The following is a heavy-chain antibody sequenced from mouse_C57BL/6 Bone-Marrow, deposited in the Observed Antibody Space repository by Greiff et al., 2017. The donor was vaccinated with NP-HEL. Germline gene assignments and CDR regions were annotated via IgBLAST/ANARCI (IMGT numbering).Heavy chain of an antibody. V-gene: IGHV1-69*01. J-gene: IGHJ4*01. D-gene: IGHD1-1*01. Sequence: VQLQQPGAELVMPGASVKLSCKASGYTFTSYWMHWVKQRPGQGLEWIGEIDPSDSYTNYNQKFTGKSTLTVDKSSSTAYMQLSSLTSEDSAVYYCARDGSSYYYAMDYWGQGTSVTVSS. CDR3: ARDGSSYYYAMDY. CDR1: GYTFTSYW. CDR2: IDPSDSYT.